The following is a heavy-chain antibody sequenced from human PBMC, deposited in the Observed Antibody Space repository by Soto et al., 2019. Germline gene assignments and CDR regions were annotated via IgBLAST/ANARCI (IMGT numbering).Heavy chain of an antibody. J-gene: IGHJ5*02. V-gene: IGHV3-21*01. CDR3: ARDFEQQLHIFDP. CDR1: GFTFSSYS. CDR2: ISSSSSYI. D-gene: IGHD6-13*01. Sequence: NPGGSLRLSCAASGFTFSSYSMNWVRQAPGKGLEWVSSISSSSSYIYYADSVKGRFTISRDNAKNSLYLQMNSLRADDTVVFYCARDFEQQLHIFDPWGQGTLVTVSS.